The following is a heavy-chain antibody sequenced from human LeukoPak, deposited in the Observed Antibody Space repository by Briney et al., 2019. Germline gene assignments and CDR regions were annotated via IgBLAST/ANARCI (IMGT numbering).Heavy chain of an antibody. Sequence: SETLSLTCTVSGGSISSGDYYWSWIRQPPGKGLEWIGYIYYSGSTYYNPSLKSRLTISVDTSKNQFSLKLSSVTAADTAVYYCARKSIVGATHDAFDIWGQGTMVTVSS. V-gene: IGHV4-30-4*08. J-gene: IGHJ3*02. CDR3: ARKSIVGATHDAFDI. CDR1: GGSISSGDYY. CDR2: IYYSGST. D-gene: IGHD1-26*01.